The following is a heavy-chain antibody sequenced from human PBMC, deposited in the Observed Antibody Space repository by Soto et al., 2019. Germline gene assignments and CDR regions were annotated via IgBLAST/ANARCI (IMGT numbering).Heavy chain of an antibody. V-gene: IGHV3-43*01. CDR2: ISWDGGST. D-gene: IGHD1-26*01. Sequence: EVQLVESGGVVVQPGGSLRLSCAASGFTFDDYTMHWVRQAPGKGLEWVSLISWDGGSTYYADSVKGRFTISRDNSKNALYLEMNSLRTEDTALYYCEKDGEGATLGYWGQGTLVTVSS. CDR3: EKDGEGATLGY. CDR1: GFTFDDYT. J-gene: IGHJ4*02.